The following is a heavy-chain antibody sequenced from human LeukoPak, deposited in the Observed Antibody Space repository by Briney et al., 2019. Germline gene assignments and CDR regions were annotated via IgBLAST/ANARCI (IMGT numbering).Heavy chain of an antibody. CDR2: ISYDGSNK. J-gene: IGHJ4*02. V-gene: IGHV3-30*04. Sequence: TGGSLRLSCAASGFTFSSYAMHWVRQAPGKGLEWVAVISYDGSNKYYADSVKGRFTISRDNSKNTLYLQMNSLRAEDTAVYYCAKENRNYYGSGSFDYWGQGTLVTVSS. D-gene: IGHD3-10*01. CDR1: GFTFSSYA. CDR3: AKENRNYYGSGSFDY.